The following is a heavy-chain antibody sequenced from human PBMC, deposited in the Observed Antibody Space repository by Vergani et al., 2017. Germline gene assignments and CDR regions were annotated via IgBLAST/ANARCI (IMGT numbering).Heavy chain of an antibody. CDR2: INHSGST. Sequence: QVQLQQWGAGLLKPSETLSLTCAVYGGSFSGYYWSWIRQPPGKGLEWMGEINHSGSTNYNPSLKSRVTISVDTSKNQFSLKLSSVTAADTAVYYCASDYYDSSGYGGYWGQGTLVTVSS. J-gene: IGHJ4*02. CDR3: ASDYYDSSGYGGY. CDR1: GGSFSGYY. D-gene: IGHD3-22*01. V-gene: IGHV4-34*01.